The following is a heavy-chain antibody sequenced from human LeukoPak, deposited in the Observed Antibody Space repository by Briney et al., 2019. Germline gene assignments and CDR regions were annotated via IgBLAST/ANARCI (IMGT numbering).Heavy chain of an antibody. Sequence: GGSLRLSCAASGFTFDDYAMHWVRQAPGKGLEWVSLISWDGGSTYYADSVKGRFTISRDNSKNSLYLQMNSLRAEDTALYYCAKSHIYGGNLRAGRRPGPLYYFDYWGQGTLVTVSS. V-gene: IGHV3-43D*03. J-gene: IGHJ4*02. CDR1: GFTFDDYA. CDR3: AKSHIYGGNLRAGRRPGPLYYFDY. D-gene: IGHD4-23*01. CDR2: ISWDGGST.